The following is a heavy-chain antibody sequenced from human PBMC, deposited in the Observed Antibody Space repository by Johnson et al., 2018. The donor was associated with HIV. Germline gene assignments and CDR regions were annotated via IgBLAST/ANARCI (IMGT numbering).Heavy chain of an antibody. V-gene: IGHV3-9*01. D-gene: IGHD1-26*01. J-gene: IGHJ3*02. CDR3: AKALLMGWEQTDAFDI. CDR1: GFTFDDYA. CDR2: ISWNSGSI. Sequence: VQLVESGGGVVRPGGSLRLSCAASGFTFDDYAMHWVRQAPGKGLEWVSGISWNSGSIGYADSVKGRFTISRDNAKNSLYLQMNSLRAEDTALYYCAKALLMGWEQTDAFDIWGQGTMVTVSS.